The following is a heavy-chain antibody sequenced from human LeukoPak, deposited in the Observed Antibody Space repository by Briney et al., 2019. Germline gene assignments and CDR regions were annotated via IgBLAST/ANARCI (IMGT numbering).Heavy chain of an antibody. CDR2: ISRSGSNL. CDR3: ARDADRRYSGSYDWFDP. V-gene: IGHV3-48*03. Sequence: GGSLRLSCAASGFNFSSYEMKWVGQAPGKGLEWVSYISRSGSNLYYADSVKGRFTISRDNAKNSLYLQMNSLRAEDTAVYYCARDADRRYSGSYDWFDPWGQGTLVTVSS. CDR1: GFNFSSYE. D-gene: IGHD1-26*01. J-gene: IGHJ5*02.